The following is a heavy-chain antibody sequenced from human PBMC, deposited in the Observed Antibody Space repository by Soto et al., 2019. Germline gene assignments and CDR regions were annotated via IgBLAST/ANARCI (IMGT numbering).Heavy chain of an antibody. Sequence: EVQLVESGGGLVKPGESLRLSCAASGFIFKDAWMSWVRQAPGKGLEWVGLIRSKTDGGTTDYAAPVKGRFTISRDDSENTLYLQINSLKTEDTAMYYCSTGFDIGGQGTLVTVSS. CDR1: GFIFKDAW. CDR2: IRSKTDGGTT. D-gene: IGHD3-9*01. J-gene: IGHJ4*02. V-gene: IGHV3-15*01. CDR3: STGFDI.